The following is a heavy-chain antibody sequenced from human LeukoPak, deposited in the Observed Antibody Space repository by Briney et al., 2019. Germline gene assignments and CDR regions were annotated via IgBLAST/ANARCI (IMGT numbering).Heavy chain of an antibody. J-gene: IGHJ4*02. CDR3: ARGRAFGGVHGY. CDR2: INHSGNT. V-gene: IGHV4-39*07. CDR1: GDSITSSAFY. D-gene: IGHD3-16*01. Sequence: SETLSLTCTVSGDSITSSAFYWGWIRQPPGKGLEWIGEINHSGNTNYNPSLKSRVTISVDTSKNQFSLKLSSVTAADTAVYYCARGRAFGGVHGYWGQGTLVTVSS.